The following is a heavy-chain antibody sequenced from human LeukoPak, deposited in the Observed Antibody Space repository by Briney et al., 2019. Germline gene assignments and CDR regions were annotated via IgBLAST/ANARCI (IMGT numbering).Heavy chain of an antibody. V-gene: IGHV5-51*01. CDR2: IYPSDSDT. J-gene: IGHJ5*02. CDR3: ARLKCDSNWFDP. CDR1: GYSFTSYW. Sequence: GESLKISCKGSGYSFTSYWIGWVRQMPGKGLEWMGIIYPSDSDTRISPSFQGQVTISADKSISTAYLQWSSLKATDTAMYYCARLKCDSNWFDPWGQGTLVTVSS.